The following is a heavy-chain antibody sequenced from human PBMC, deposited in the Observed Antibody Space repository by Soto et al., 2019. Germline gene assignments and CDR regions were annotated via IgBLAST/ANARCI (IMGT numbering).Heavy chain of an antibody. J-gene: IGHJ4*02. V-gene: IGHV4-39*01. D-gene: IGHD4-4*01. Sequence: QLQLQESGPGLVKPSETLSLTCTVSGGSIRSSSYYWGWIRQPPGKGLEWIGSIYYSGSTYYNPSLKSRGTISVDTSKHQFSLKLTSVTAADTAVYYCAADGYSIDYWGQGTLVTVSS. CDR1: GGSIRSSSYY. CDR3: AADGYSIDY. CDR2: IYYSGST.